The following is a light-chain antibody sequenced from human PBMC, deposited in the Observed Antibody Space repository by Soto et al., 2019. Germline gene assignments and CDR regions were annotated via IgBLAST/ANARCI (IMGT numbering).Light chain of an antibody. J-gene: IGKJ5*01. CDR1: ESGSRS. CDR2: DAS. CDR3: QQYNSWPPIT. V-gene: IGKV3-15*01. Sequence: EVVMTQSPATLSVSLVERATRSCSSSESGSRSLAWYQQKPGQAPRLLIYDASTRATGIPDRFSGGGSGTEFTLTISSLQSEDFVVYYCQQYNSWPPITFGQGTRLEIK.